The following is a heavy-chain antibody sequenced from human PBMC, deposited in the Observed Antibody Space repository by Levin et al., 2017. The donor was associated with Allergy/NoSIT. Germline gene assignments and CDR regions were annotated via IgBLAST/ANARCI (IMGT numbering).Heavy chain of an antibody. V-gene: IGHV3-7*01. CDR3: AREFSAYFDC. CDR2: IKQDGSEK. Sequence: PGGSLRLSCAASGFTFSGFWVNWVRQAPGKGLEWVANIKQDGSEKYYVDSVKGRFTISRDNAKNSLYLQMNSLRAEDTAVYYCAREFSAYFDCWGQGTLVTVSS. J-gene: IGHJ4*02. D-gene: IGHD1-26*01. CDR1: GFTFSGFW.